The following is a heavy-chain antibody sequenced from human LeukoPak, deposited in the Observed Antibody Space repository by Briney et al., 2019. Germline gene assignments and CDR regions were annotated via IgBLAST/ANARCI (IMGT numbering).Heavy chain of an antibody. CDR1: GFTFSSYS. CDR3: AKGFYDSSGYVLDY. V-gene: IGHV3-21*04. J-gene: IGHJ4*02. Sequence: PGGSLRLSCAASGFTFSSYSMNWVRQAPGKGLEWVSSISSSSSYIYYADSVKGRFTISRDNSKNTLYLQMNSLRAEDTAVYYCAKGFYDSSGYVLDYWGQGTLVTVSS. CDR2: ISSSSSYI. D-gene: IGHD3-22*01.